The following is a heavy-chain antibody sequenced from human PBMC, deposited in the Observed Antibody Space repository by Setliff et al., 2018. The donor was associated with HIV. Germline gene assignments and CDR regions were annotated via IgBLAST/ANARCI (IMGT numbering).Heavy chain of an antibody. CDR2: INHSGST. J-gene: IGHJ6*02. CDR1: GGSISSSSYY. V-gene: IGHV4-39*07. CDR3: AVGGYYGMDV. Sequence: SETLSLTCTVSGGSISSSSYYWGWIRQPPGKGLEWIGEINHSGSTNYNPSLKSRVTISVDTSKNQFSLKLSSVTAADTAVYYCAVGGYYGMDVWGQGTTVTVSS.